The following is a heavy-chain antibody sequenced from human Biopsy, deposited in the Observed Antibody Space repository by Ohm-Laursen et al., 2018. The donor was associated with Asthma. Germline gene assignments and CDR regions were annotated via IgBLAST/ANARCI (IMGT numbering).Heavy chain of an antibody. J-gene: IGHJ1*01. CDR3: ARTFHFWSPYHAEHYQL. V-gene: IGHV3-7*01. CDR1: GFTFGDYC. D-gene: IGHD3-3*02. CDR2: IKHDGSEK. Sequence: SLRLSCLASGFTFGDYCMSWVRPVPGKGLEWVANIKHDGSEKNHVDSLKGRFTISRDNAKNSLYLQMNSLRAEDTAVYYCARTFHFWSPYHAEHYQLWGQGTLVTVSS.